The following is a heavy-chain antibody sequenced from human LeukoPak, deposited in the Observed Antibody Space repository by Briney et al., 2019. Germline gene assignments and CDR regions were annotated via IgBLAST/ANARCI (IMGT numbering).Heavy chain of an antibody. CDR3: ARGLGSWFDP. V-gene: IGHV4-34*01. J-gene: IGHJ5*02. CDR2: INHSGST. CDR1: GGSFSGYY. Sequence: SETLSLTCAVYGGSFSGYYWSWIRQPPGKGLEWIGEINHSGSTNYNPSLKSQVTISVDTSKNQFSLKLSSVTAADTAVYYCARGLGSWFDPWGQGTLVTVSS.